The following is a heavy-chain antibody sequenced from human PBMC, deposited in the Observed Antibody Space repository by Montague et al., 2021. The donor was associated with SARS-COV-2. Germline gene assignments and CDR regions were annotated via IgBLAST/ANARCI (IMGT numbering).Heavy chain of an antibody. J-gene: IGHJ4*02. CDR1: GFTFSGHA. V-gene: IGHV3-21*01. CDR3: ANLYSYGS. Sequence: SLRLSCAASGFTFSGHAMSWVRQAPGKGLEWVSSISTSSSYIYYADSVKGRFTISRDNAKNSLYLQMNSLRAEDTAVYYCANLYSYGSWGQGTLVTVSS. D-gene: IGHD5-18*01. CDR2: ISTSSSYI.